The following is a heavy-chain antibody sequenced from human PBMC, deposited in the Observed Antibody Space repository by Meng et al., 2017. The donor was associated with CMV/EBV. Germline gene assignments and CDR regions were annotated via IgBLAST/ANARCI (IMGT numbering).Heavy chain of an antibody. CDR3: ARFKEDYYYYGMDV. V-gene: IGHV1-69*10. Sequence: SVKVSCKASGGTFSSYAISWVRQAPGQGLEWMGGIIPILGIASYAQKFQGRVTITADKSTSTAYMELSSLRSEDTAVYYCARFKEDYYYYGMDVWGQGTTVTVSS. CDR2: IIPILGIA. J-gene: IGHJ6*02. CDR1: GGTFSSYA.